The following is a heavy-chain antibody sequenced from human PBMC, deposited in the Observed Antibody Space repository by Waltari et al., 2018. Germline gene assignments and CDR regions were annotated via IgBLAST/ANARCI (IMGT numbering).Heavy chain of an antibody. CDR3: SRSPAGYSRSDY. V-gene: IGHV3-74*01. D-gene: IGHD5-18*01. Sequence: EVRLEESGGGLVQPGGSLRLSCAASGFAFSSYWMHWVRQAPGKGPVWGSRIDDDGSGTTYADSVMGRFTISRDNAKNTVYLEMNSLRAEDTAVYYCSRSPAGYSRSDYWGQGTLVTVSS. CDR1: GFAFSSYW. CDR2: IDDDGSGT. J-gene: IGHJ4*02.